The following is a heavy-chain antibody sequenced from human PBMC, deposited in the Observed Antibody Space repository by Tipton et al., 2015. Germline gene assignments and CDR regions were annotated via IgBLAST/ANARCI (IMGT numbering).Heavy chain of an antibody. V-gene: IGHV4-38-2*02. D-gene: IGHD3-22*01. Sequence: TLSLTCTVSGHSITTDNYWGWVRQSPGKGLEWIGSIYHSGSTYYKLSLKSRVTISLDTSKNQFSLRLTSVSAADTAIYYCARASIIQGYYHDSSRYYLFNSWGQGTLVTVSP. CDR2: IYHSGST. CDR1: GHSITTDNY. CDR3: ARASIIQGYYHDSSRYYLFNS. J-gene: IGHJ1*01.